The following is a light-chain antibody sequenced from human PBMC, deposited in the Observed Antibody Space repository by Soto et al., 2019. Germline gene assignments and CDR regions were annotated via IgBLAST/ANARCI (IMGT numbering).Light chain of an antibody. J-gene: IGLJ1*01. Sequence: QSALTQPASLSGSPGQSVTISCTGTSRDVGGYKYVSWYQQHPGKAPKLMIYEVSHRPSGVSDCFSGSKSGNTASLTISGLQAEDEADYYCSSYTSSSTPYVFGTGTKVTVL. CDR3: SSYTSSSTPYV. CDR2: EVS. V-gene: IGLV2-14*01. CDR1: SRDVGGYKY.